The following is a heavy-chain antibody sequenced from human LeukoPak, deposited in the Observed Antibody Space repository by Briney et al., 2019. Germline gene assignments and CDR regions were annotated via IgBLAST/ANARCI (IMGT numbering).Heavy chain of an antibody. V-gene: IGHV3-7*01. CDR2: IKQDGSEK. CDR1: GFTFSSYS. D-gene: IGHD7-27*01. Sequence: GGSLRLSCAASGFTFSSYSMNWVRQAPGKGLEWVANIKQDGSEKYYVDSVKGRFTISRDNAKNSLYLQMNSLRAEDTAVYYCAAGDGGDYWGQGTLVTVSS. CDR3: AAGDGGDY. J-gene: IGHJ4*02.